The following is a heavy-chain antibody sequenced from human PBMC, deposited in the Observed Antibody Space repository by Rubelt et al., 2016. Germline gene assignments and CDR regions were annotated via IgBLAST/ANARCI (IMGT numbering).Heavy chain of an antibody. J-gene: IGHJ4*02. D-gene: IGHD1-26*01. Sequence: QVQLQQWGAGLLKPSETLSLTCAVYGGSFSGYYWSWIRQPPGKGLEWIGEINHSGSTNYNPSLKSRVTRSVDTSKNQFFLKLSSVTAADTAVYYCAGGSFSTLLDYWGQGTLVTVSS. V-gene: IGHV4-34*01. CDR3: AGGSFSTLLDY. CDR2: INHSGST. CDR1: GGSFSGYY.